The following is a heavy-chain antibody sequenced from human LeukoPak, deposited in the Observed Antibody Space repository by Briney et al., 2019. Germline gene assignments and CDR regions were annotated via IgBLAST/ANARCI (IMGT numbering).Heavy chain of an antibody. CDR2: ISYDGSNK. CDR1: GFTFSSYG. Sequence: GRSLRLSCAASGFTFSSYGMHWVRQAPGKGLEWVAVISYDGSNKYYADSVKGRFTISRDSSKNTLYLQMNSLRAEDTAVYYCARVATLNWNYYDYWGQGTLVTVSS. CDR3: ARVATLNWNYYDY. D-gene: IGHD1-1*01. V-gene: IGHV3-30*03. J-gene: IGHJ4*02.